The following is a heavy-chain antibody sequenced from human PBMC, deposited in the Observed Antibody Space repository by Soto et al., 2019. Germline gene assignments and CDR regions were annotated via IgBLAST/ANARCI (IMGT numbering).Heavy chain of an antibody. CDR2: IILPFGTA. CDR3: GRGSDYAGYFDY. V-gene: IGHV1-69*12. D-gene: IGHD4-17*01. Sequence: VRLVQSGAEVKKPGSSVKVSCKASGGTFSNYAISWVRQAPGQGLEWMGGIILPFGTANYAQKFQGRVTITADESMTTAYMELSGLRSEDTAVYYCGRGSDYAGYFDYWGQVTLATVSS. J-gene: IGHJ4*02. CDR1: GGTFSNYA.